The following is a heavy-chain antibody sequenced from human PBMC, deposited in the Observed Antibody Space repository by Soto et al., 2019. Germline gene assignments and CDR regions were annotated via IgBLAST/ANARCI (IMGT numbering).Heavy chain of an antibody. Sequence: QVQLVQSGAEVKKPGASVKVSCKASGYTFTSYDINWVRQATGQGLEWMGWMNPNSGNTGYAQKFQGRVAITRNTSISTAYMELSSLRSEDTAVYYCARGPGSWYYYYMDVWGKGTTVTVSS. CDR2: MNPNSGNT. D-gene: IGHD6-13*01. J-gene: IGHJ6*03. V-gene: IGHV1-8*01. CDR1: GYTFTSYD. CDR3: ARGPGSWYYYYMDV.